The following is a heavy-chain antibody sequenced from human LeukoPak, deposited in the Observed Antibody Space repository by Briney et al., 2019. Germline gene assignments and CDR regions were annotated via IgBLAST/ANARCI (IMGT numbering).Heavy chain of an antibody. CDR3: ARPNTSSWYGV. V-gene: IGHV4-34*01. D-gene: IGHD6-13*01. Sequence: PSETLSLTCAVYGGSFSGYYWSWIRQPPGKGPEWIGEINHSGSTNYNPSLKSRVTISVETSKNQFSLKLTSVTAADTAVYYCARPNTSSWYGVWGQGTLVTVSS. CDR2: INHSGST. J-gene: IGHJ4*02. CDR1: GGSFSGYY.